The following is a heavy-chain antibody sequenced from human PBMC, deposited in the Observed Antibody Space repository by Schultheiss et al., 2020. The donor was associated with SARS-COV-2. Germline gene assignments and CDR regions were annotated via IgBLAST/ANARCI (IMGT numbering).Heavy chain of an antibody. CDR1: GFTFSSYS. D-gene: IGHD4-23*01. Sequence: GGSLRLSCAASGFTFSSYSMNWVRQAPGKGLEWVSSISSSSSYIYYADSVRGRFTISRDSAKNSLYLQMNSLRDEDTAVYYCAKGGDYGGNSGLYYYYGMDVWGQGTTVTVSS. V-gene: IGHV3-21*04. CDR2: ISSSSSYI. CDR3: AKGGDYGGNSGLYYYYGMDV. J-gene: IGHJ6*02.